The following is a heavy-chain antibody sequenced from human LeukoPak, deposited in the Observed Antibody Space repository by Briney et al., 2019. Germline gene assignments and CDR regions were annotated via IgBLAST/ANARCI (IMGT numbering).Heavy chain of an antibody. CDR3: ARRDGAGHYDSSGYHDY. CDR2: INHSGST. V-gene: IGHV4-34*01. J-gene: IGHJ4*02. D-gene: IGHD3-22*01. Sequence: SETLSLTCAVYGGSFSGYYWSWIRQPPGKGLEWIGEINHSGSTNYNPSLKSRVTMSVDTSKNQFSLKLSSVTAADTAVYYCARRDGAGHYDSSGYHDYWGQGTLVTVSS. CDR1: GGSFSGYY.